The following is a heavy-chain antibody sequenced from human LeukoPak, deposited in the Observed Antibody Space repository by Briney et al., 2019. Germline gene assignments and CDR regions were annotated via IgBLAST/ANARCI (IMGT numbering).Heavy chain of an antibody. J-gene: IGHJ4*02. CDR2: INPNSGGT. CDR1: GYTFTGYY. D-gene: IGHD5-24*01. V-gene: IGHV1-2*02. CDR3: ARSEEMATIPLY. Sequence: ASVKVSCKASGYTFTGYYMHWVRQAPGQGLEWMGWINPNSGGTNYAQKFQGRVTMTRDKSISTAYMELSRLRSDDTAVYYCARSEEMATIPLYWGQGTLVTVSS.